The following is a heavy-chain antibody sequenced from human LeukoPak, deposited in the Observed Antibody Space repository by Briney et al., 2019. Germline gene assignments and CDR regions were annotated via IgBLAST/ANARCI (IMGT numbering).Heavy chain of an antibody. CDR3: ARADYHGSSGYYPLSY. J-gene: IGHJ4*02. CDR2: IYYSGST. V-gene: IGHV4-30-4*01. D-gene: IGHD3-22*01. Sequence: PSETLSLTCTVSGGSISSGDYYWSWIRQPPGKGLEWIGYIYYSGSTYYNPSLKSRVTISVDTSKNQFSLKLSSVTAADTAVYYCARADYHGSSGYYPLSYWGQGTLVTVSS. CDR1: GGSISSGDYY.